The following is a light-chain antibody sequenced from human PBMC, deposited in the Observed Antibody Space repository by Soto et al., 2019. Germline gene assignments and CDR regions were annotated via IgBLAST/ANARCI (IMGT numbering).Light chain of an antibody. Sequence: EIVMTQSPATLSVSPGERATLSCRASQSVSSNLAWYQQKPGQAPRLLIYGASTRATGIPARFSCSGSGTEFTLTISSLQSEDFAVYYCQQYNNWPSRYTFGQGTKLEIK. CDR3: QQYNNWPSRYT. V-gene: IGKV3-15*01. CDR1: QSVSSN. J-gene: IGKJ2*01. CDR2: GAS.